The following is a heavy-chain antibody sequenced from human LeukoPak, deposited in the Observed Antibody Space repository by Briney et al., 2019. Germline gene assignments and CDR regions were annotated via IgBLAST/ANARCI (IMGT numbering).Heavy chain of an antibody. V-gene: IGHV4-34*01. CDR3: ARGLSYDFWSGYSGATDAFDI. J-gene: IGHJ3*02. D-gene: IGHD3-3*01. Sequence: SETLSLTCAVYGGSFSGYYWSWIRQPPGKGLEWIGEINHSGSTNYNPSLKSRVTISVDTSKNQFSLKLSSVTAADTAVYYCARGLSYDFWSGYSGATDAFDIWGQGTMVTVSS. CDR2: INHSGST. CDR1: GGSFSGYY.